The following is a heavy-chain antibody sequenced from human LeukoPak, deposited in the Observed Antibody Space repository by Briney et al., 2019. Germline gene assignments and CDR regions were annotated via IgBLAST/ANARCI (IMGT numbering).Heavy chain of an antibody. CDR2: ISSASNTI. D-gene: IGHD3-10*01. Sequence: GGSLRLSCAASGFTFSSYSMNWVRQAPGKGPEWVSYISSASNTIYYADSVKGRFTISRDNAKNSLYLQMNSLRAEDTAMYYCARDGWFGDYNWFDPWGQGTLVTVSS. CDR1: GFTFSSYS. V-gene: IGHV3-48*01. J-gene: IGHJ5*02. CDR3: ARDGWFGDYNWFDP.